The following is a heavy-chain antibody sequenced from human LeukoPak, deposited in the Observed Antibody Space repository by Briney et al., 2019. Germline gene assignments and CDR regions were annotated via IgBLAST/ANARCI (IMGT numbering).Heavy chain of an antibody. CDR2: INHSGST. Sequence: SETLSLTCAVYGGSFSGYYWSWIRQPPGKGLEWIGEINHSGSTNYNPSLKSRVTISVDMSKNQFSLKLSSVTAADTAVYYCAREDCSSSPCLFDSWGQGTLVSVSS. V-gene: IGHV4-34*01. CDR1: GGSFSGYY. D-gene: IGHD2-15*01. J-gene: IGHJ4*02. CDR3: AREDCSSSPCLFDS.